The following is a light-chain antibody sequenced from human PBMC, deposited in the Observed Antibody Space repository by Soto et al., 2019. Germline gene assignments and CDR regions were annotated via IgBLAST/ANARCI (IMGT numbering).Light chain of an antibody. CDR2: DVS. J-gene: IGLJ1*01. Sequence: QSVLTQPRSVSGSPGQSVTISCTGTSSDFGGYNYVSWYQHHPGKAPKLMIYDVSERPSGVPDRFSGSKSGNTASLTISGLQAEDEADYYCCSYAGSSTPYVFGTGTKVTVL. V-gene: IGLV2-11*01. CDR1: SSDFGGYNY. CDR3: CSYAGSSTPYV.